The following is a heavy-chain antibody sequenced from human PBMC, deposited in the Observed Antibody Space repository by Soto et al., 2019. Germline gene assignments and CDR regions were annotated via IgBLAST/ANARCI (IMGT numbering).Heavy chain of an antibody. CDR3: ARVTGDWVLFDY. CDR2: INTDGSRT. V-gene: IGHV3-74*01. D-gene: IGHD7-27*01. J-gene: IGHJ4*02. CDR1: GFTFSNHW. Sequence: EVQLVESGGGLVQPGGSLRLSCAASGFTFSNHWMHWVRQAPGKGLVWVSRINTDGSRTSYADSVKGRFTISRDNAKNTLYLQMNSLRAEDTAVYCCARVTGDWVLFDYWGQGTLVTVSS.